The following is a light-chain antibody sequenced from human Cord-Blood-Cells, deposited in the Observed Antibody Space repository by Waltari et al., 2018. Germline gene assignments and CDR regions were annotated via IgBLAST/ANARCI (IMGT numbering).Light chain of an antibody. CDR1: SSDVGGYNY. CDR2: DVS. Sequence: QSALTQPASVSGSPGQSITISCTGTSSDVGGYNYVSWDQQHPGKAPKLMIYDVSNRPSGVSNRFSRSTSGNTASLTISGLQAEDEADYYCRSYTSSSTLVFGGGTKLTVL. J-gene: IGLJ2*01. CDR3: RSYTSSSTLV. V-gene: IGLV2-14*01.